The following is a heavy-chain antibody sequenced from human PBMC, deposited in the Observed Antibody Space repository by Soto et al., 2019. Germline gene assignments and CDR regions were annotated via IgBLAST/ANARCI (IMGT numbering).Heavy chain of an antibody. V-gene: IGHV3-48*01. Sequence: EVQLVESGVGLVQPGGSLRLSCAASGFTFSSYSMNWVRQAPGKGLEWVSYISSSSSTIYYADSVKGRFTISRDNAKKSLYLPMNSLRAEDTAVYYCARDGPTDGELGTPDAFDIWGQGTMVTVSS. J-gene: IGHJ3*02. CDR2: ISSSSSTI. CDR1: GFTFSSYS. CDR3: ARDGPTDGELGTPDAFDI. D-gene: IGHD3-10*01.